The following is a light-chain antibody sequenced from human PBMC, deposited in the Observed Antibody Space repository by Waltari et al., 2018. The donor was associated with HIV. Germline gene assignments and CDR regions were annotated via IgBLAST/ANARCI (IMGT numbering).Light chain of an antibody. J-gene: IGLJ1*01. CDR3: CSYAGGPFV. V-gene: IGLV2-23*02. CDR2: DVN. Sequence: QSALPQPASVSGSPGQSVNFSCTGTNSDVGKYDFVSWYQHNPGQAPHLIIYDVNTRPSGVSLRFSGSKSGNTASLTISGLQAEDEANYYCCSYAGGPFVFGSGT. CDR1: NSDVGKYDF.